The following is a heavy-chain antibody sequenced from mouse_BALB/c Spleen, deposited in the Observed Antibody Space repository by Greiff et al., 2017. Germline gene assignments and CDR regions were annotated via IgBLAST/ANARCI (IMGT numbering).Heavy chain of an antibody. CDR3: ARQIYDGYLDY. Sequence: DVHLVESGGGLVQPGGSRKLSCAASGFTFSSFGMHWVRQAPEKGLEWVAYISSGSSTIYYADTVKGRFTISRDNPKNTLFLQMTSLRSEDTAMYYCARQIYDGYLDYWGQGTTLTVSS. V-gene: IGHV5-17*02. CDR2: ISSGSSTI. J-gene: IGHJ2*01. D-gene: IGHD2-3*01. CDR1: GFTFSSFG.